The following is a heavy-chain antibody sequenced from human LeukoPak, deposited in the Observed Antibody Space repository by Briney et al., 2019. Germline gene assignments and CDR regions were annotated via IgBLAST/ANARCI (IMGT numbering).Heavy chain of an antibody. J-gene: IGHJ5*02. Sequence: SETLSLTCAVYGGSFSGYYWSWIRQPPGKGREWIGEINHSGSTNYNPSLKSRVTISVDTSKNQFSLKLSSVTAADTAVYYCARAPIVVVPAAGTGWFDPWGQGTLVTVSS. CDR2: INHSGST. CDR3: ARAPIVVVPAAGTGWFDP. CDR1: GGSFSGYY. D-gene: IGHD2-2*01. V-gene: IGHV4-34*01.